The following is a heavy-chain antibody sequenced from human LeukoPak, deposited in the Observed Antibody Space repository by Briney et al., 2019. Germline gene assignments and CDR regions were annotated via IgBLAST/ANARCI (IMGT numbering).Heavy chain of an antibody. J-gene: IGHJ5*02. CDR1: GGSFSGYY. Sequence: SETLSLTCAVYGGSFSGYYWSWIRQPPGKGLEWIGEINHSGSTNYNPFLKSRVTISVDTSKNQFSLKLSSVTAADTAVYYCARGPPYYYGSGSYKQYWFDPWGQGTLVTVSS. CDR2: INHSGST. V-gene: IGHV4-34*01. D-gene: IGHD3-10*01. CDR3: ARGPPYYYGSGSYKQYWFDP.